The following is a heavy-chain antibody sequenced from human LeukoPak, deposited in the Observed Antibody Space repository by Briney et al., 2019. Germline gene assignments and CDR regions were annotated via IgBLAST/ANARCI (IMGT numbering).Heavy chain of an antibody. CDR2: IRSKANSYAT. J-gene: IGHJ4*02. CDR1: GFTFSGSA. V-gene: IGHV3-73*01. CDR3: TKGEQQLIGGFDY. D-gene: IGHD6-13*01. Sequence: GGSLRLSCAASGFTFSGSAMHWVRQASGKGLEWVGRIRSKANSYATAYAASVKGRFTISRDDSKNTAYLQMNSLKTEDTAVYYCTKGEQQLIGGFDYWGQGTLVTVSS.